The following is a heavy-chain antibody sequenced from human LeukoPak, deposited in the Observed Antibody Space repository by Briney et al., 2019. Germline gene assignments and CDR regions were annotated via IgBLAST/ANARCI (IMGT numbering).Heavy chain of an antibody. Sequence: GGSLRLSCAASGFTFGNAWMSWVRQAPGKGLEWVGRIQSKTDGGTTDYAAPVKGRFTISRDDSKTTLYLQMNSLKTEDTAMYYCTTDRGALTNWGQGTLVTVSS. CDR1: GFTFGNAW. D-gene: IGHD1-1*01. J-gene: IGHJ4*02. CDR2: IQSKTDGGTT. CDR3: TTDRGALTN. V-gene: IGHV3-15*01.